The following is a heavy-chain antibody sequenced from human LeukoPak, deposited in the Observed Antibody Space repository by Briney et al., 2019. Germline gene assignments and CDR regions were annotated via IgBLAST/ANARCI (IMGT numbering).Heavy chain of an antibody. CDR3: AREDSSGYYWSSYYFDY. D-gene: IGHD3-22*01. V-gene: IGHV3-33*08. Sequence: GGSLRLSCAASGFTLSSYAMHWVRQAPGKGLEWVAVIWYDGSNKYYADSVKGRFTISRDNSKNTLYLQMNSLRAEDTAVYYCAREDSSGYYWSSYYFDYWGQGTLVTVSS. J-gene: IGHJ4*02. CDR2: IWYDGSNK. CDR1: GFTLSSYA.